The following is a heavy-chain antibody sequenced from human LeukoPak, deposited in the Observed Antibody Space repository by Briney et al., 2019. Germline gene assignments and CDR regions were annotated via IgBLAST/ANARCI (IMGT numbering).Heavy chain of an antibody. CDR2: TYHSGST. J-gene: IGHJ4*02. CDR1: GGSISSSNW. Sequence: SETLSLTCAVSGGSISSSNWWSWVRQPPGKGLEWIGETYHSGSTIYNSSLKSRVTISVDKSKNQFSLKLSSVTAADTAVYYCASVYSSGWSYYFDYWGQGTLVTVSS. V-gene: IGHV4-4*02. CDR3: ASVYSSGWSYYFDY. D-gene: IGHD6-19*01.